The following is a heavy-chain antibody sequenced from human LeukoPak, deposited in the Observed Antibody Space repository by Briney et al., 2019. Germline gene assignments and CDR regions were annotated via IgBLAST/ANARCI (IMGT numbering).Heavy chain of an antibody. D-gene: IGHD4-17*01. CDR2: INPNSGNR. CDR3: ARANGDLDY. J-gene: IGHJ4*02. Sequence: ASVTVSCTASVYTFTRYDINWVRQATGQGLEWMGWINPNSGNRGYAQKFQGRVTITRDTSINTAYMELSSLRSDDTAVYYCARANGDLDYWGQGTLVTVSS. V-gene: IGHV1-8*03. CDR1: VYTFTRYD.